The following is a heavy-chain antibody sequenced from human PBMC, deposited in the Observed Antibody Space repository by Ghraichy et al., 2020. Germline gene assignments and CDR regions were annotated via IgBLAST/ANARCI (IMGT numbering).Heavy chain of an antibody. CDR3: ARDRRNDDFWSGYRNSVRVYMDV. J-gene: IGHJ6*03. CDR2: IYTSGST. CDR1: GGSISSYY. Sequence: SQTLSLTCTVSGGSISSYYWSWIRQPAGKGLEWIGRIYTSGSTNYNPSLKSRVTMSVDTSKNQFSLKLSFVTAADTAVYYCARDRRNDDFWSGYRNSVRVYMDVWGKGTTVTVSS. D-gene: IGHD3-3*01. V-gene: IGHV4-4*07.